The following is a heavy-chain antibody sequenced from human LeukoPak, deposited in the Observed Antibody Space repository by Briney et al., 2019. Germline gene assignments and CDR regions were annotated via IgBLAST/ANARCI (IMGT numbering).Heavy chain of an antibody. CDR3: ARSGVHGTLDY. CDR1: GFTVSSNY. J-gene: IGHJ4*02. Sequence: GGSLRLSCAVSGFTVSSNYMSWVRQAPGKGLEWVSVIYSGANTHYADSVKGRFTISRDNSKNTLYLQINSLRAQDTAVYYCARSGVHGTLDYWGQGALVTVSS. V-gene: IGHV3-53*01. CDR2: IYSGANT. D-gene: IGHD3-10*01.